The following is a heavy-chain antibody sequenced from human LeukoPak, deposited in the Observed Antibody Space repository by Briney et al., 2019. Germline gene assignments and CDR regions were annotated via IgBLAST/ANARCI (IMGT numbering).Heavy chain of an antibody. V-gene: IGHV4-39*01. CDR3: ARHRDFHDISGYLPAFDV. D-gene: IGHD3-22*01. Sequence: KPSQTLSPTCIVSGDFISTSSDYWGWIRQPPGKGLEWIGSIYYTGSTHYKPSLRGRVTISVDTTNNQFSLRLSSLTAADTAMYYCARHRDFHDISGYLPAFDVWGQGRLINVSS. CDR2: IYYTGST. CDR1: GDFISTSSDY. J-gene: IGHJ3*01.